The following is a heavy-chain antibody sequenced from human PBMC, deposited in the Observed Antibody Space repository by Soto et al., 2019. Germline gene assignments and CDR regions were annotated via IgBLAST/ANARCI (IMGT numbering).Heavy chain of an antibody. Sequence: QVQLVQSGAEVKKPGASVKVSCKASGYTFTSYGISWVRQAPGQGLEWMGWISAYNGNTNYAQKLQGRVTMTTDTSTTTAYMELRRLRTHDTAVHYCARISTRVMPPATREDYYGTEVCGQGNTVTVSS. V-gene: IGHV1-18*04. J-gene: IGHJ6*02. CDR1: GYTFTSYG. CDR2: ISAYNGNT. D-gene: IGHD2-2*01. CDR3: ARISTRVMPPATREDYYGTEV.